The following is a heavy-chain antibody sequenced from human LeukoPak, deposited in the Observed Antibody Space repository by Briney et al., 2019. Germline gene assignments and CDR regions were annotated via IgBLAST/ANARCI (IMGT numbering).Heavy chain of an antibody. V-gene: IGHV4-4*09. Sequence: SETLSLTCTVSGGSISSYYWSWIRQPPGKGLEWIGYIYTSGSTNYNPSLKTRVTISVDTSKNQFTRKLSSVTAADTAVYYCAITSQQQLTNPSDRYFDYWGQGTLVTVSS. J-gene: IGHJ4*02. CDR1: GGSISSYY. CDR2: IYTSGST. D-gene: IGHD6-13*01. CDR3: AITSQQQLTNPSDRYFDY.